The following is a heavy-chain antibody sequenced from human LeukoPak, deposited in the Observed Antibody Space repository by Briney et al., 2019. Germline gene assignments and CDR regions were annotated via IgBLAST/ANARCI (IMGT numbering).Heavy chain of an antibody. V-gene: IGHV3-30*04. D-gene: IGHD6-19*01. CDR1: GFTFSSYA. CDR2: ISYDGSNK. J-gene: IGHJ4*02. Sequence: PGRSLRLSCAASGFTFSSYAMRWVRQAPGKGLEWVAVISYDGSNKYYADSVKGRFTISRDNSKNTLYLQMNSLRAEDTAVYYCAREGGQQWLVSFSRYRYYFDYWGQGTLVTVSS. CDR3: AREGGQQWLVSFSRYRYYFDY.